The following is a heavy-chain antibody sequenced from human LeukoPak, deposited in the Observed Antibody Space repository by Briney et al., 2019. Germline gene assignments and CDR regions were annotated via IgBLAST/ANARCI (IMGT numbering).Heavy chain of an antibody. CDR3: ARKDYPFDY. V-gene: IGHV3-48*03. J-gene: IGHJ4*02. CDR1: GFTFSSYE. CDR2: ISSSGSTI. Sequence: GGSLRLSCAASGFTFSSYEMNWVRQAPGKGLEWVSYISSSGSTIYYADSVKGRFTISRGNAKNSLYLQMNSLRAEDTAVYYCARKDYPFDYWGQGTLVTVSS. D-gene: IGHD4-11*01.